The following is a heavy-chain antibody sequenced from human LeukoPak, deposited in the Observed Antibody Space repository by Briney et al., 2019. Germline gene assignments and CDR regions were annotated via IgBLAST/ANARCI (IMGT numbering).Heavy chain of an antibody. CDR1: GGSISSGGYS. CDR2: IYHSGST. D-gene: IGHD6-19*01. J-gene: IGHJ4*02. V-gene: IGHV4-30-2*01. Sequence: PSQTLSLTCAVSGGSISSGGYSWSWIRQPPGKGLEWIGYIYHSGSTYYNPSLKSRVTISVDRSKNQLSLKLSSVTAADTAVYYCARNNVAVAGSDLLDYWGQGTLVTVSS. CDR3: ARNNVAVAGSDLLDY.